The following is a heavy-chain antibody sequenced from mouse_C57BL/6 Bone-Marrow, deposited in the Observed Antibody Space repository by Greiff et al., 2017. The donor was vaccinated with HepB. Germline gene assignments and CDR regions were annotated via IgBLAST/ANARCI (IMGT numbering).Heavy chain of an antibody. CDR3: ARPYYYGSSSWFAY. D-gene: IGHD1-1*01. CDR2: ISSGSSTN. J-gene: IGHJ3*01. CDR1: GFTFSDYG. Sequence: EVQLVESGGGLVKPGGSLKLSCAASGFTFSDYGMHWVRQAPEKGLEWVAYISSGSSTNYYADTVKGRFTISRDNAKNTLFLQMTSLRSEDTAMYYCARPYYYGSSSWFAYWGQGTLVTVSA. V-gene: IGHV5-17*01.